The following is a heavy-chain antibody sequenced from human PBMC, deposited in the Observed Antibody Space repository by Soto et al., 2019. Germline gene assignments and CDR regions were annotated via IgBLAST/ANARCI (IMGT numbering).Heavy chain of an antibody. CDR1: GYTFTSYR. J-gene: IGHJ4*02. D-gene: IGHD6-19*01. CDR3: ARGAGYSSGRGFDF. CDR2: ISAYNGNT. V-gene: IGHV1-18*01. Sequence: ASVKVSCKASGYTFTSYRITWVRQAPGQGLEWMGWISAYNGNTDYAQNLQGRVTMTTDTSTSTAYMELRSLRSDDTAVFYCARGAGYSSGRGFDFWGQGTLVTVSS.